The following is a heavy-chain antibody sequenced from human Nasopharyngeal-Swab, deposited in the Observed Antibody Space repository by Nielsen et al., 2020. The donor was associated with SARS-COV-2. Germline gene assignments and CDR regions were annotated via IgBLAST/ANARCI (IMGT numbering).Heavy chain of an antibody. CDR1: GFTFSSYA. V-gene: IGHV3-23*01. J-gene: IGHJ1*01. D-gene: IGHD4-17*01. CDR3: ARDFLGGDSTN. CDR2: ISGSGGST. Sequence: GESLKISCAASGFTFSSYAMSWVRQAPGKGLEWVSAISGSGGSTFYADSVKGRFTISRDTSKNTLYLQMFSLRAEDTAVYYCARDFLGGDSTNWGQGTLVTVSS.